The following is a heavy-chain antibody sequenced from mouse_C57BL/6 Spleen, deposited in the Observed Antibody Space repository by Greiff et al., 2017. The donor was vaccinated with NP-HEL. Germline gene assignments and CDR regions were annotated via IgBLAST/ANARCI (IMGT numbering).Heavy chain of an antibody. Sequence: QVQLQQPGAELVKPGASVKLSCKASGYTFTSYWMQWVQQRPGPGLEWIGEIDPSDSYTNYNQKFKGKATLTVDTSSSTAYMQLSSLTSEDSAVYYCARSTYDGYYTWFAYWGQGTLVTVSA. J-gene: IGHJ3*01. V-gene: IGHV1-50*01. CDR2: IDPSDSYT. CDR3: ARSTYDGYYTWFAY. CDR1: GYTFTSYW. D-gene: IGHD2-3*01.